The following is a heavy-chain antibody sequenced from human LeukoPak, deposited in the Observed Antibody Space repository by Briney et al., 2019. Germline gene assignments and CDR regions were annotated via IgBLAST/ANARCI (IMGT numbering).Heavy chain of an antibody. D-gene: IGHD6-6*01. Sequence: PSETLSLTCSVSGGSISSYYWSWVRQPPGKGLEWIGYIYDSGRTNYNPSLKSRATISVDTSKNQVSLKVSSVTVADTAVYFCAKYSSEYSSSYGMDVWGQGTTVTVSS. CDR2: IYDSGRT. J-gene: IGHJ6*02. V-gene: IGHV4-59*01. CDR1: GGSISSYY. CDR3: AKYSSEYSSSYGMDV.